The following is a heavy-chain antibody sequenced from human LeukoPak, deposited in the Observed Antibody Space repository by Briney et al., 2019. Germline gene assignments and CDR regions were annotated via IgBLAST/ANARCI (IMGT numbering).Heavy chain of an antibody. CDR3: ARDMVIYYDYVWGSYRQYYFDY. CDR1: GFTFDDYG. J-gene: IGHJ4*02. Sequence: GGSLILSCAASGFTFDDYGMSWVRQAPGKGLEWVSGINWNGGSTGYADSVKGRFTISRDNAKNSLYLQMNSLRAEDTALYYCARDMVIYYDYVWGSYRQYYFDYWGQGTLVTVSS. D-gene: IGHD3-16*02. V-gene: IGHV3-20*04. CDR2: INWNGGST.